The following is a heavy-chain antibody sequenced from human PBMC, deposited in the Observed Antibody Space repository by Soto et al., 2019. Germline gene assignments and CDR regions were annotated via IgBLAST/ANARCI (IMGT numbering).Heavy chain of an antibody. Sequence: PSETLSLTCSVSGGSISHYYWSWIRQPPGKGLEWIGYIYYSGSTNYNPSLKSRVTISVDTSKNQFSLKLSSVTAADTAVYYCARGGENIAADTCYCNYWGHGPLVPVPS. D-gene: IGHD6-13*01. V-gene: IGHV4-59*08. CDR3: ARGGENIAADTCYCNY. J-gene: IGHJ4*01. CDR1: GGSISHYY. CDR2: IYYSGST.